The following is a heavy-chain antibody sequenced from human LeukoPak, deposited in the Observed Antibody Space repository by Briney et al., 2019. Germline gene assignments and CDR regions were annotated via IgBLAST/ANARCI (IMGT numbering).Heavy chain of an antibody. V-gene: IGHV1-8*01. CDR1: GYTFTSYD. CDR2: KNPNSGNT. CDR3: ARRRYYGSGSNNQNWFDP. D-gene: IGHD3-10*01. Sequence: ASVKVSCTASGYTFTSYDINWVRQATGQGLEWMGWKNPNSGNTGYAQKFQGRVTMTRNTSISTAYMELSSLRSEDTAVYYCARRRYYGSGSNNQNWFDPWGQGTLVTVSS. J-gene: IGHJ5*02.